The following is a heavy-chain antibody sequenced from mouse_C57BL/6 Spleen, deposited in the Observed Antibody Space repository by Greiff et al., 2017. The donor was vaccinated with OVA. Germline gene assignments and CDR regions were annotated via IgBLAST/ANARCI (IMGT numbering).Heavy chain of an antibody. Sequence: QVQLKQPGAELVKPGASVKMSCKASGYTFTSYWITWVKQRPGQGLEWIGDIYPGSGSTNYNEKFKSKATLTVDTTSSTAYMQLSSLTSEDSAVYYCARITTVVARGYWYFDVWGTGTTVTVSS. CDR1: GYTFTSYW. J-gene: IGHJ1*03. CDR3: ARITTVVARGYWYFDV. V-gene: IGHV1-55*01. CDR2: IYPGSGST. D-gene: IGHD1-1*01.